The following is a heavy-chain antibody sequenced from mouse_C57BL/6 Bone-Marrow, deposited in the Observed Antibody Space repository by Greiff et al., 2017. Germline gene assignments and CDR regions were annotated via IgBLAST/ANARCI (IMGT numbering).Heavy chain of an antibody. CDR3: ARGRSGPWFAD. CDR2: ISDGGSYT. Sequence: DVKLVESGGGLVKPGGSLKLSCAASGFTFSSYAMSWVRQTPEKRLEWVATISDGGSYTYYPDNVTGRFTISRDNAKNNLYLQMSHLKSEDTAMYYCARGRSGPWFADWGKGTLVTVSA. V-gene: IGHV5-4*03. J-gene: IGHJ3*01. CDR1: GFTFSSYA. D-gene: IGHD1-3*01.